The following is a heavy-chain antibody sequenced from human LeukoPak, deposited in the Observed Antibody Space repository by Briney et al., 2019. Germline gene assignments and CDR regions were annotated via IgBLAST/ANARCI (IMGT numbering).Heavy chain of an antibody. CDR3: ARLSPYYYYGMDV. CDR1: GGSISSYY. V-gene: IGHV4-59*08. CDR2: IYYSGST. J-gene: IGHJ6*02. Sequence: PETLSLTCTVSGGSISSYYWSWIRQPPGKGLEWIGYIYYSGSTNYNPSLKSRVTISVDTSKNQFSLKLSSVTAADTAVYYCARLSPYYYYGMDVWGQGTTVTVSS.